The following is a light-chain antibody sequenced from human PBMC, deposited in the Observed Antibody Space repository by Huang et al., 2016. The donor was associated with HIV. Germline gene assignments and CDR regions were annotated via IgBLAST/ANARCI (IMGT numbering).Light chain of an antibody. V-gene: IGKV1-17*03. Sequence: DIQVTQSPSAMSASVGDRVTITCRTNQDIFDYLAWFQQKPGKAPQRLFYGVSSLQSGVPSRFSGSGSGTEFTLTISSLQPEDSATYYCLQHKAFHLPTFGQGTKV. J-gene: IGKJ1*01. CDR2: GVS. CDR1: QDIFDY. CDR3: LQHKAFHLPT.